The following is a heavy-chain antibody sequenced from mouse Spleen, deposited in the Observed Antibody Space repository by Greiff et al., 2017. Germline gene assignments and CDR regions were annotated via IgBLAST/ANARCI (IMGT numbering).Heavy chain of an antibody. V-gene: IGHV5-6-3*01. D-gene: IGHD4-1*02. CDR2: INSNGGST. Sequence: EVKLVESGGGLVQPGGSLKLSCAASGFTFSSYGMSWVRQTPDKRLELVATINSNGGSTYYPDSVKGRFTISRDNAKNTLYLQMSSLKSEDTAMYYCARDGNWYYFDYWGQGTTLTVSS. CDR1: GFTFSSYG. J-gene: IGHJ2*01. CDR3: ARDGNWYYFDY.